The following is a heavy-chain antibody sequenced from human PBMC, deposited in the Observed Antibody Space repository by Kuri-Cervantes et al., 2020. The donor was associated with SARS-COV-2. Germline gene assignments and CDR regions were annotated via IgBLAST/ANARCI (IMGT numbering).Heavy chain of an antibody. Sequence: SETLSLTCIVSGGSINTDSWAWIRQAPGKGLEWIGTIYYSGSTNYNPSLKSRVTISVDTSKNQFSLKLSSVTAADTAVYYCARGADYYDSSGYYPIDYWGQGTLVTVSS. J-gene: IGHJ4*02. CDR3: ARGADYYDSSGYYPIDY. CDR2: IYYSGST. CDR1: GGSINTDS. D-gene: IGHD3-22*01. V-gene: IGHV4-59*01.